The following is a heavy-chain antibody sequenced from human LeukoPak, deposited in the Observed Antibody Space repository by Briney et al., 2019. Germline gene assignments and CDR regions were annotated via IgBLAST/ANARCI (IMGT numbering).Heavy chain of an antibody. CDR1: GGSISSSSYY. D-gene: IGHD3-22*01. CDR2: IHTSGST. V-gene: IGHV4-61*02. Sequence: PSETLSLTCTVSGGSISSSSYYWGWIRQPAGKGLEWIGRIHTSGSTNYNPSLKSRVTMSVDMSKSQFSLKLSSVTAADTAVYYCARDRYYYDSSGYYILDYWGQGTLVTVSS. J-gene: IGHJ4*02. CDR3: ARDRYYYDSSGYYILDY.